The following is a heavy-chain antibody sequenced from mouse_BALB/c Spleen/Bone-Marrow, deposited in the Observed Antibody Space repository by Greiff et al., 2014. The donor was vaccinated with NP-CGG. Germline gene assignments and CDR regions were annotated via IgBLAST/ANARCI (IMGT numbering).Heavy chain of an antibody. D-gene: IGHD3-1*01. Sequence: VQLQQPGPSLVKPSQTLSLTCSVTGDSITSGYWNWIRKFPGNKLEYMGYISCSGSTYYNPSLKSRISITRDTSKNLYYLQLNSVTTKDTATYYCARSGSSGYHYYAMDYWGQGTSVTVSS. V-gene: IGHV3-8*02. CDR2: ISCSGST. CDR3: ARSGSSGYHYYAMDY. J-gene: IGHJ4*01. CDR1: GDSITSGY.